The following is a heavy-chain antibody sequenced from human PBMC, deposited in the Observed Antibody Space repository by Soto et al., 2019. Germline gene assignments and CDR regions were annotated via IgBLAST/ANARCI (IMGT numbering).Heavy chain of an antibody. V-gene: IGHV3-74*01. J-gene: IGHJ3*01. D-gene: IGHD2-21*02. CDR2: INSDGSTT. Sequence: EVQRVESGGGLVQTGVSLRLSCAASGFTFSHYWMHWVRQTPGKGLVWLSRINSDGSTTSSADSVRGRFSMSRDNATNSLYLQMNSLRADDTAVYVCARDIVGVTASDDFDVWGHGTLVT. CDR3: ARDIVGVTASDDFDV. CDR1: GFTFSHYW.